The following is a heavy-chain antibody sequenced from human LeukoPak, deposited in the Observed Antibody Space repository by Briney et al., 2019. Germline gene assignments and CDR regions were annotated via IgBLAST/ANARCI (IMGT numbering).Heavy chain of an antibody. CDR2: VNPNSGNT. D-gene: IGHD3-3*01. CDR3: ARAEFGVVIMDY. CDR1: GYTFTSYD. J-gene: IGHJ4*02. V-gene: IGHV1-8*01. Sequence: ASVKVSCKASGYTFTSYDINWVRQASGQALEWMGWVNPNSGNTGYAQKFQGRVTMTRNTSISTAYMELSSLRSEDTAVYYCARAEFGVVIMDYWGQGTLVTVSS.